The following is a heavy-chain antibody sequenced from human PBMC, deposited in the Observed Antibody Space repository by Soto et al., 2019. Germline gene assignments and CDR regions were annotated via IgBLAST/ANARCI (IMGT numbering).Heavy chain of an antibody. J-gene: IGHJ4*02. CDR2: IYSCGSN. Sequence: ETLALACAVSGGSISELYWSGIRQSPGKGLEWIGHIYSCGSNNYNPSLKSPVTMSLDTSKNQFSPRLTSVTAADTAMYYCGLGSSKVDYWGQGTLVTVYS. V-gene: IGHV4-4*07. CDR3: GLGSSKVDY. CDR1: GGSISELY. D-gene: IGHD6-13*01.